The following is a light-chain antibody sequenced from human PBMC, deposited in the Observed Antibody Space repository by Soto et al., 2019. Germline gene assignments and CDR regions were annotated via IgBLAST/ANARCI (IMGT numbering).Light chain of an antibody. CDR1: SSDVGGYNY. Sequence: QSALTQPASVSGSPGQSITISCTGTSSDVGGYNYVSWYQQHPGKAPKLIIYDVSNRPSGVSKRFSGSKSGNTASLTISGLQAEDEGDYYCSSYTSGATPVLFGGGTKLTVL. V-gene: IGLV2-14*01. CDR3: SSYTSGATPVL. J-gene: IGLJ2*01. CDR2: DVS.